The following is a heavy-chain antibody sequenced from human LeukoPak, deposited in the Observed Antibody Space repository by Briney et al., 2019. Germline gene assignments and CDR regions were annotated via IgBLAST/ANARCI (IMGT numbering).Heavy chain of an antibody. CDR2: IRYDGSNT. V-gene: IGHV3-30*02. CDR3: AKDGEYSSLLGY. J-gene: IGHJ4*02. Sequence: GGSLRLSCAASGFTFSSYGLHWVRQAPGKGLEWVTFIRYDGSNTYYADSVKGRFTISRDNSKNTLYLQMNSLRAEDTAVYYCAKDGEYSSLLGYWGQGTLVTVSS. CDR1: GFTFSSYG. D-gene: IGHD6-6*01.